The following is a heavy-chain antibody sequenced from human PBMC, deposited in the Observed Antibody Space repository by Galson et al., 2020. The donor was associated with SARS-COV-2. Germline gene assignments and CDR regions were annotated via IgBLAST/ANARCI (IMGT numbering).Heavy chain of an antibody. V-gene: IGHV3-30-3*01. J-gene: IGHJ5*02. CDR3: ARDFHGASGYSSGLGWFDP. Sequence: GESLKISCAASGFTFSSYAMHWVRQAPGKGLEWVAVISYDGSNKYYADSVKGRFTISRDNSKNTLYLQMNSLRAEDTAVYYCARDFHGASGYSSGLGWFDPWGQGTLVTVSS. CDR2: ISYDGSNK. D-gene: IGHD6-19*01. CDR1: GFTFSSYA.